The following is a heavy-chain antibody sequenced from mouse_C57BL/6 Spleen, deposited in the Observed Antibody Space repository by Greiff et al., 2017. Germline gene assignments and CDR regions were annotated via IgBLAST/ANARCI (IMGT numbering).Heavy chain of an antibody. CDR1: GFTFSDYG. D-gene: IGHD1-1*01. CDR2: ISSGSSTI. CDR3: ATRSSYVAGAMDY. V-gene: IGHV5-17*01. J-gene: IGHJ4*01. Sequence: EVQRVESGGGLVKPGGSLKLSCAASGFTFSDYGMHWVRQAPEKGLEWVAYISSGSSTIYYADTVKGRFTISRDNAKNTLFLQMTSLRSEDTAMYYCATRSSYVAGAMDYWGQGTSVTVSS.